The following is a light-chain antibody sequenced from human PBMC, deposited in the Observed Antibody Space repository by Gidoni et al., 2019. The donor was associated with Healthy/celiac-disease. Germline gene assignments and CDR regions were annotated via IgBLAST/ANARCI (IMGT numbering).Light chain of an antibody. Sequence: EIVLTQSPATLSLSPGERATLPCRASQSVSSYLAWYQQKPGQPPRLLIYDASNRATGIPARFSGSGSGTDFTLTISSLEPEDFAVYYCQQRSNWPPTFGQGTRLEIK. CDR1: QSVSSY. V-gene: IGKV3-11*01. J-gene: IGKJ5*01. CDR2: DAS. CDR3: QQRSNWPPT.